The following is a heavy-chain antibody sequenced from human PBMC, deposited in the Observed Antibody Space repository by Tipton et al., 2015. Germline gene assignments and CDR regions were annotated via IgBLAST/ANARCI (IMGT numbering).Heavy chain of an antibody. CDR3: ARMSQVSGLDYYFYSMDV. CDR1: GYSFISYW. D-gene: IGHD3-3*01. V-gene: IGHV5-10-1*01. CDR2: IDPSDSYA. J-gene: IGHJ6*02. Sequence: QLVQSGAEVKKPGESLRISCQGSGYSFISYWINWVRQMPGKGPEWMGRIDPSDSYANYSPSFQGHVTISADKSTNTAYLQWSSLKASDTAMYYCARMSQVSGLDYYFYSMDVWGQGTTVTVSS.